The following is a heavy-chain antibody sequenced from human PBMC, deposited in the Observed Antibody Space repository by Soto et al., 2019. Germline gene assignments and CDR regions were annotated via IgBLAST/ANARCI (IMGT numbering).Heavy chain of an antibody. CDR3: ARVQEDTATPVWHYHYYGMDV. J-gene: IGHJ6*02. V-gene: IGHV3-30-3*01. CDR2: ISYDGSNK. CDR1: GFTFSSYA. Sequence: GGSLRLSCAASGFTFSSYAMHWVRQAPGKGLEWVAVISYDGSNKYYADSVKGRFTISRDNSKNTLYLQMNSLRAEDTAVYYCARVQEDTATPVWHYHYYGMDVWGQGTTVTVSS. D-gene: IGHD5-18*01.